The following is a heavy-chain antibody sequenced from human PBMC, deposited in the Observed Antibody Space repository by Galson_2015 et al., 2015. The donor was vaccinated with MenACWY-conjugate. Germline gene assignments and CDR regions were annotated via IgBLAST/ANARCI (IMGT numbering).Heavy chain of an antibody. V-gene: IGHV5-51*01. CDR3: ARHPPGGRGMDV. Sequence: SGAEVKKPGESLKISCKGSGYTFPTYWIGWVRQLPGKGLEWMGLISPGDSETRYSPAFQGQVTISADKSISTAYVQWDSLQASDTAMYYCARHPPGGRGMDVWGQGTTVTVSS. J-gene: IGHJ6*02. CDR1: GYTFPTYW. CDR2: ISPGDSET. D-gene: IGHD1-26*01.